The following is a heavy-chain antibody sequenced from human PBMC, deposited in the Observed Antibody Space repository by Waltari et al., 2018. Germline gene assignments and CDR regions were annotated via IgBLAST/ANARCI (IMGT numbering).Heavy chain of an antibody. D-gene: IGHD3-10*01. CDR2: VYRSGST. CDR3: ARVGGPNYYGAGSYHFDH. CDR1: GGSINTDNFY. Sequence: QLQLQESGPGLVKPSETLSLTCTVSGGSINTDNFYWGWIRQSPGQGLEWIASVYRSGSTYSNPPLNSRVAISIDTSKNQFSLTLSSVTAADTAVYYCARVGGPNYYGAGSYHFDHWGQGTLVTVSS. V-gene: IGHV4-39*07. J-gene: IGHJ4*02.